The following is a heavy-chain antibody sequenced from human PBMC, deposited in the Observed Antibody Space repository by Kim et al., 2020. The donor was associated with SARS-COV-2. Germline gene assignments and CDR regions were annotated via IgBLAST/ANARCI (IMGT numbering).Heavy chain of an antibody. CDR1: GGSFSGYY. CDR2: INHSGST. Sequence: SETLSLTCAVYGGSFSGYYWSWIRQPPGKGLEWIGEINHSGSTNYNPSLKSRVTISVDTSKNQFSLKLSSVTAADTAVYYCARGLLNSFGYQLLTTVLFDYCGQGTLVTVSS. V-gene: IGHV4-34*01. CDR3: ARGLLNSFGYQLLTTVLFDY. D-gene: IGHD2-2*01. J-gene: IGHJ4*02.